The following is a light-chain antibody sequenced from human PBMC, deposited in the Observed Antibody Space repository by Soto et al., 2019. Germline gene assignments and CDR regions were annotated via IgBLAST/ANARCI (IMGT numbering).Light chain of an antibody. Sequence: EIVLTQSPATLSSSPGERATLSCRSSQTVNSRLAWYQHKPGQAPRLLIYHTSNRATGIPARFSGSGSGTDFTLTISSLEPEDFAVYYCQQRSNWPTFGQGTRLEIK. CDR3: QQRSNWPT. J-gene: IGKJ5*01. V-gene: IGKV3-11*01. CDR1: QTVNSR. CDR2: HTS.